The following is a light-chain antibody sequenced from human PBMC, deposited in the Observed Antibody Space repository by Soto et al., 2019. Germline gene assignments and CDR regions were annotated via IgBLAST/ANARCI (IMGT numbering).Light chain of an antibody. V-gene: IGLV1-47*01. J-gene: IGLJ3*02. CDR3: AAWDDSLSGPV. CDR2: RNN. CDR1: SSNIGSNY. Sequence: QSVLTQPPSASGTPGQRVTISCSGSSSNIGSNYVYWYQQLPGTAPKLLIYRNNQRPSGVPDRFSGSKSDTSASLAISGLRSEDEADFYCAAWDDSLSGPVFGGGTKLTVL.